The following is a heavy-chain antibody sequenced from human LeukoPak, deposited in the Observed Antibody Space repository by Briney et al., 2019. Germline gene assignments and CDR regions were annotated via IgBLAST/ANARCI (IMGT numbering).Heavy chain of an antibody. D-gene: IGHD6-13*01. Sequence: GGSLRLSCAAPKFTFSTSALSWVRQAPGKGLEWVSYISSSSSTIYYADSVKGRFTISRDNAKNSLYLQMNSLRAEDTAVYYCARDGYSSSREGYWGQGTLVTVSS. CDR2: ISSSSSTI. J-gene: IGHJ4*02. V-gene: IGHV3-48*04. CDR1: KFTFSTSA. CDR3: ARDGYSSSREGY.